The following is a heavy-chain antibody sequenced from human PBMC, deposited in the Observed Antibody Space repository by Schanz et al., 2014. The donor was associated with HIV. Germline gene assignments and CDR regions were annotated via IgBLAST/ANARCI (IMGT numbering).Heavy chain of an antibody. D-gene: IGHD1-26*01. J-gene: IGHJ4*02. CDR3: VLPSAKIVGGLGEHYFDH. CDR2: ISARGGRT. CDR1: GFTFSGFA. Sequence: EVQLVESGGGLVQPGGLLRLSCAASGFTFSGFAMSWVRQTPGKGLEWVSTISARGGRTYYADSVLARFTISRDNSKNTLFLQINGLRAEDTAVYYCVLPSAKIVGGLGEHYFDHWGQGTLVTVSS. V-gene: IGHV3-23*04.